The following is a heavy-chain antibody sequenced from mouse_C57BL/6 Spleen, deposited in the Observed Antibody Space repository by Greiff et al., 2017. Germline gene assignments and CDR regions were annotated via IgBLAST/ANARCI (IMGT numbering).Heavy chain of an antibody. CDR3: ARGTGLLHGYYAMDY. CDR1: GFNIKNTY. D-gene: IGHD2-3*01. V-gene: IGHV14-3*01. Sequence: VQLQQSVAELVRPGASVKLSCTASGFNIKNTYMHWVKQRPEQGLEWIGRIDPANGNTTYAPKFQGKATITAATSSNTAYLQLSSLTSEDTAIYYCARGTGLLHGYYAMDYWGQGTSVTVAS. CDR2: IDPANGNT. J-gene: IGHJ4*01.